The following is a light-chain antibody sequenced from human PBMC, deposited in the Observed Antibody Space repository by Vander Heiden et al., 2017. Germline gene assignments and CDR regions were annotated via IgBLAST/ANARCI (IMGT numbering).Light chain of an antibody. CDR1: QRISSY. CDR2: AAS. Sequence: PLPQSPSSLSASVGDRVTITCRARQRISSYLNWYQQKPGKAPKLLIYAASSLQSGVPSRFSGSGSGTDFTLTISSLQPEDFATYYCQQSDSTPWTFGQGTKVEIK. J-gene: IGKJ1*01. CDR3: QQSDSTPWT. V-gene: IGKV1-39*01.